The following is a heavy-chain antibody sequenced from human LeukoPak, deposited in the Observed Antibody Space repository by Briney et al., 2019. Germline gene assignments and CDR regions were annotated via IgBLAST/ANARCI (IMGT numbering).Heavy chain of an antibody. Sequence: ASVTVSFLATRCIFSSYTISWVRQAPAQGLDWMGSSNPILCMENYAQKFQGRVTITADKSTSTAYMELSSLRSEDTAVYYCASNNCGGDCYSNSDFDYWGQGTLVTVSS. CDR2: SNPILCME. D-gene: IGHD2-21*02. V-gene: IGHV1-69*02. CDR1: RCIFSSYT. CDR3: ASNNCGGDCYSNSDFDY. J-gene: IGHJ4*02.